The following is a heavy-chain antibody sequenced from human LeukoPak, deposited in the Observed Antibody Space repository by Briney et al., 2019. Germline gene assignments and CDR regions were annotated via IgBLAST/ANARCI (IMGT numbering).Heavy chain of an antibody. CDR1: GYTFTGYY. CDR3: ARVQSSRYYYDSSQDAFDS. V-gene: IGHV1-2*02. D-gene: IGHD3-22*01. Sequence: ASVKVSCKASGYTFTGYYMHWVRQAPGQRLEWMGWINPNSGGTNYAQKFQGRVTMTRDTSISTAYMELSRLRSDDTAVYYCARVQSSRYYYDSSQDAFDSWGQGTMVTVSS. J-gene: IGHJ3*02. CDR2: INPNSGGT.